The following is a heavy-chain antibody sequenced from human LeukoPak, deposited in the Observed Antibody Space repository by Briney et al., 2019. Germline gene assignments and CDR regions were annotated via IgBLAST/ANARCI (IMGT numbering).Heavy chain of an antibody. CDR2: ISPGGGTT. CDR3: TRGSRYCSSTSCYIYYYYYMDV. D-gene: IGHD2-2*02. CDR1: GFAFGSEA. V-gene: IGHV3-23*01. Sequence: GGSLRLSCAVSGFAFGSEAMSWVRQSPARGLEWVASISPGGGTTYYADYVKGRFTISRDNAKNSLYLQMNSLKTEDTAVYYCTRGSRYCSSTSCYIYYYYYMDVWGKGTTVTVSS. J-gene: IGHJ6*03.